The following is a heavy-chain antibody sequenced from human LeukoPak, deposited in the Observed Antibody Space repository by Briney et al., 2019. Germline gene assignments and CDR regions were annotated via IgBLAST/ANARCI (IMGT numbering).Heavy chain of an antibody. J-gene: IGHJ4*02. D-gene: IGHD3-3*01. CDR2: ISANNGNT. CDR1: GYTFTSYG. CDR3: ASHYDFWSGYEY. V-gene: IGHV1-18*01. Sequence: ASVKVSCKTSGYTFTSYGISWVRQAPGQGLEWMGWISANNGNTNYAQKLQGRVTMTTDTSTSTAYMELRSLRSADTAVYYCASHYDFWSGYEYWGQGTLVTVSS.